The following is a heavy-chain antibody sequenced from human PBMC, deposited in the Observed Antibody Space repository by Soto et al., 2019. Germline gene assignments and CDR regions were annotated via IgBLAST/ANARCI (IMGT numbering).Heavy chain of an antibody. CDR3: ARAIRSGYDRDAFDI. CDR1: GFTFSSYD. CDR2: IGTAGDT. V-gene: IGHV3-13*01. Sequence: EVQLVESGGGLVQPGGSLRRSCAASGFTFSSYDMHWVRQATGKGLEWVSAIGTAGDTYYPGSVKGRFTISRENAKNSLYLHMNSLRAGDTAVYYCARAIRSGYDRDAFDIWGQGTMVTVSS. J-gene: IGHJ3*02. D-gene: IGHD5-12*01.